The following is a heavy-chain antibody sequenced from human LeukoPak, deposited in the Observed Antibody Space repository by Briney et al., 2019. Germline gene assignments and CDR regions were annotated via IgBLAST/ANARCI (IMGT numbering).Heavy chain of an antibody. CDR2: IYYSGTT. Sequence: SEILSLTCTVSGGSISSYYWSWIRQPPGKGLEWIGYIYYSGTTSYNPSLKTRVTISIDTSKNQFSLKLSSVTAADTAVYYCARVLRPMASQYYFDYWGQGTLVTVSS. J-gene: IGHJ4*02. D-gene: IGHD3-10*01. CDR1: GGSISSYY. CDR3: ARVLRPMASQYYFDY. V-gene: IGHV4-59*01.